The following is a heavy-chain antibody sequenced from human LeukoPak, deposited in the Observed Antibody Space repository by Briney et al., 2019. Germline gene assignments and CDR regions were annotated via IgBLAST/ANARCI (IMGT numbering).Heavy chain of an antibody. CDR2: ISAYNGNT. D-gene: IGHD6-19*01. Sequence: ASVKVSCKASGYTFTSYGISWVRQAPGQGLEWMGWISAYNGNTNYAQKLQGRVTMITDTSTSTAYMELRSLRSDDTAVYYCARVRSSGWYSDSSGPLDYWGQGTLVTVSS. CDR3: ARVRSSGWYSDSSGPLDY. V-gene: IGHV1-18*01. CDR1: GYTFTSYG. J-gene: IGHJ4*02.